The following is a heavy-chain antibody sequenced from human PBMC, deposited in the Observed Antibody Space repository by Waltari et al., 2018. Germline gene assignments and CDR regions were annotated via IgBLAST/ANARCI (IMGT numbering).Heavy chain of an antibody. CDR1: GDSMNTTYW. Sequence: QVQLQDSGPVLVKPSGTLSLTCSVSGDSMNTTYWWTWVRQAPEKGLEWIGQIHRSRRTNYHPSRESRVATSIDTSKNEFSLVVTSATAADTAVYFCARDRGRGLYLDSWGQGILVTVSP. D-gene: IGHD5-12*01. CDR2: IHRSRRT. J-gene: IGHJ4*02. V-gene: IGHV4-4*02. CDR3: ARDRGRGLYLDS.